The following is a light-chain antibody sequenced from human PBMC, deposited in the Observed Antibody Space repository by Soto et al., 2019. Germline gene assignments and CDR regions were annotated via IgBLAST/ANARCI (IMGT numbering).Light chain of an antibody. CDR2: DAS. J-gene: IGKJ1*01. V-gene: IGKV1-5*01. CDR3: QQYNSYSWT. Sequence: DVQMRKSPPTLSASVGERVTITCRASQSISSWLAWYQQKPGKAPKLLIYDASSLESGVPSRFSGSGSGTEFTLTISSLQPDDFATYYCQQYNSYSWTFGQATKVAI. CDR1: QSISSW.